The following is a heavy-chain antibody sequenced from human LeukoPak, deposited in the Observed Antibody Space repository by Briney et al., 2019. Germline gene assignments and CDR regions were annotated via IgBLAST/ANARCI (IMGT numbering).Heavy chain of an antibody. J-gene: IGHJ4*02. Sequence: ASVKVSCKASGYTFTGYYMHWVRQAPGQGLKWMGWINPNSGGTNYAQKFQGRVTMTRDTSISTAYMELSRLRSDDTAVYYCARARTYYYDSSGYSFDYWGQGTLVTVSS. CDR1: GYTFTGYY. CDR3: ARARTYYYDSSGYSFDY. CDR2: INPNSGGT. V-gene: IGHV1-2*02. D-gene: IGHD3-22*01.